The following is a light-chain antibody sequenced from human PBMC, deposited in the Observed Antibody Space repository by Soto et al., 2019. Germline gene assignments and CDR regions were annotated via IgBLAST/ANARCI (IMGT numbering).Light chain of an antibody. Sequence: DIQMTQSSSSLSASVGDRVTITCRASQAISRSLAWFQQKPGKAPKSLIYAASTLLSGVPSKFSGSGSGTDFTLTISSLQPEDSATYYCRQYSSYPITFGQGTRLEIK. CDR3: RQYSSYPIT. J-gene: IGKJ5*01. CDR1: QAISRS. CDR2: AAS. V-gene: IGKV1-16*02.